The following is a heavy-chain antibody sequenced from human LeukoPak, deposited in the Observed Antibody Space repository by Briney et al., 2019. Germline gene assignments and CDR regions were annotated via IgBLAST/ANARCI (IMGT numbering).Heavy chain of an antibody. J-gene: IGHJ4*02. CDR2: MQYDGSEI. Sequence: PGGSLKLSCLASGFSFSNSGMHWVRQAPGKGLELAAFMQYDGSEIKYADSVRGRFTISRDNSKNTLYLQMNSLRAEDTAVYYCASFPSYGGNFDYWGQGTLVTVSS. V-gene: IGHV3-30*02. CDR1: GFSFSNSG. CDR3: ASFPSYGGNFDY. D-gene: IGHD4-23*01.